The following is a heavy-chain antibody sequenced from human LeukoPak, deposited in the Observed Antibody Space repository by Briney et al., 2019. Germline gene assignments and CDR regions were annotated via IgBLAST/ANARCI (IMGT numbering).Heavy chain of an antibody. Sequence: ASVTVSYTASGYTFTNYYIHWVRQAPGQGLEWMGIINPSGGSRSYAQKFQGRLTMTLDTSTSTVDMELSSLRSEDTAVYYCARGCMIVVAHYRYGLDVWGQGTTVTAFS. D-gene: IGHD3-22*01. CDR3: ARGCMIVVAHYRYGLDV. CDR1: GYTFTNYY. J-gene: IGHJ6*02. CDR2: INPSGGSR. V-gene: IGHV1-46*01.